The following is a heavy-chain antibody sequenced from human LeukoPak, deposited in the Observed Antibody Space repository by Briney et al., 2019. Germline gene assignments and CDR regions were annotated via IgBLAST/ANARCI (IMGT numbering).Heavy chain of an antibody. J-gene: IGHJ5*02. CDR3: ARDGPYDYVWGSYLPKPNWFDP. CDR1: GFTFSSYS. CDR2: ISSSSCYI. Sequence: GGSLRLSCAASGFTFSSYSMNWVRQAPGKGLEWVSSISSSSCYIYYADSVKGRFTISRDNAKNSLYLQMNSLRAEDTAVYYCARDGPYDYVWGSYLPKPNWFDPWGQGTLVTVSS. V-gene: IGHV3-21*01. D-gene: IGHD3-16*02.